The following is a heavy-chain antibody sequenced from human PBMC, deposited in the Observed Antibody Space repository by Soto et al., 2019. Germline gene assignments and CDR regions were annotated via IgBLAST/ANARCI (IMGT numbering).Heavy chain of an antibody. CDR3: ARGTYYDILTGYYPFDY. D-gene: IGHD3-9*01. J-gene: IGHJ4*02. CDR1: GYTFTSYG. Sequence: GASVKVSCKASGYTFTSYGISWVRQAPGQGLEWMGWISAYNGNTNYAQKLQGRVTMTTDTSTSTAYMELRSLRSDDTAVYHCARGTYYDILTGYYPFDYWGPGTMVTVYS. V-gene: IGHV1-18*01. CDR2: ISAYNGNT.